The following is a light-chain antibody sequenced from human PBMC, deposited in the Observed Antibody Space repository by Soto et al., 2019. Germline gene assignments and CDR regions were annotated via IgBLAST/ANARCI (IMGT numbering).Light chain of an antibody. CDR3: QQYGSSPWM. CDR1: QSVSSSY. J-gene: IGKJ1*01. V-gene: IGKV3-20*01. CDR2: GAS. Sequence: EIVLTQSPGTLSLSPGESATLSCWASQSVSSSYLAWYQQKPGQAPRLLIYGASSRATGIPDRFSGSGSGTDFTLTISRLEPEDFAVYYCQQYGSSPWMFGQGTKVDIK.